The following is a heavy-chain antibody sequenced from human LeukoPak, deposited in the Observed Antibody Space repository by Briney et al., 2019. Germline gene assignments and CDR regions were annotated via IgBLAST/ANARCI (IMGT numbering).Heavy chain of an antibody. CDR3: ARGRGYSGYGDLPWFDP. V-gene: IGHV4-39*07. J-gene: IGHJ5*02. D-gene: IGHD5-12*01. Sequence: NPSETLSLTCTVSGGSISSSSYYWGWIRQPPGKGLEWIGSIYYSGSTYYNPSLKSRVTISVDTSKNQFSLKLSSVTAADTAVYYCARGRGYSGYGDLPWFDPWGQGTLVTVSS. CDR2: IYYSGST. CDR1: GGSISSSSYY.